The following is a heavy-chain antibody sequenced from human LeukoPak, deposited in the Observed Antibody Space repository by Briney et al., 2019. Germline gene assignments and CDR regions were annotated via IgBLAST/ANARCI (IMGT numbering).Heavy chain of an antibody. CDR1: IGSISSSKW. J-gene: IGHJ4*02. Sequence: SETLSLTCSVSIGSISSSKWWSWVRQSPVKGLEWIGEIYLYGTTNYNPSFTSRVTMSVDRSRNQFSLKVSSVTATDTAVYYCATHGPKGPPDHWGQGTLVTVSS. V-gene: IGHV4-4*02. CDR3: ATHGPKGPPDH. CDR2: IYLYGTT.